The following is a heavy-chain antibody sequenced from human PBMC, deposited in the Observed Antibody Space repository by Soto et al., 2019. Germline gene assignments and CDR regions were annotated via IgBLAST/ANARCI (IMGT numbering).Heavy chain of an antibody. V-gene: IGHV1-8*02. CDR2: INAGNGNT. Sequence: ASVKGSCKASGYTFTSDGISWVRQAPGQRLEWMGWINAGNGNTKYSQKFQGRVTMTRNTSISTAYMELSSLRSEDTAVYYCARGLAVLDAFDIWGQGTMVTVSS. CDR1: GYTFTSDG. J-gene: IGHJ3*02. CDR3: ARGLAVLDAFDI.